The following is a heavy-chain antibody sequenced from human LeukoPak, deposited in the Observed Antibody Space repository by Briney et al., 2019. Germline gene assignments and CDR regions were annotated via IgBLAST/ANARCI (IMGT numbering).Heavy chain of an antibody. J-gene: IGHJ5*02. D-gene: IGHD3-9*01. CDR2: INHGGST. Sequence: SETLSLTCTVSGGSISSYYCSWIRQPPGKGLEWIGEINHGGSTTYNPSLRSRSTISVETSKNHFSLKLTSVTLADPPVYYFARGHFGILTGFFRRSWFDPWGQGTLVTVSS. CDR1: GGSISSYY. V-gene: IGHV4-34*01. CDR3: ARGHFGILTGFFRRSWFDP.